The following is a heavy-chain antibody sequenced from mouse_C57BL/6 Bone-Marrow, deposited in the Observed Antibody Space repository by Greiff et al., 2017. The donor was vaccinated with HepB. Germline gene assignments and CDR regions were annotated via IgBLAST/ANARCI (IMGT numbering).Heavy chain of an antibody. V-gene: IGHV1-81*01. D-gene: IGHD1-2*01. CDR3: APLLRWYFDV. CDR2: IYPRSGNT. CDR1: GYTFTSYG. J-gene: IGHJ1*03. Sequence: VQLVESGAELARPGASVKLSCKASGYTFTSYGISWVKQRTGQGLEWIGEIYPRSGNTYYNEKFKGKATLTADKSSSTAYMELRSLTSEDSAVYFCAPLLRWYFDVWGTGTTVTVSS.